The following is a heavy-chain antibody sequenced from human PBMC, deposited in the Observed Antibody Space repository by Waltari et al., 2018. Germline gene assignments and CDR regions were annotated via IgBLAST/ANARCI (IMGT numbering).Heavy chain of an antibody. Sequence: QVQLQESGPGLVKPSETLSLTCTVSGGDISSYYWSWIRQPPGKGLEWIGYIYYSGSTNYNPSLKSRVTISVDTSKNQFSLKLSSVTAADTAVYYCARLQFRGAIYFDYWGQGTLVTVSS. J-gene: IGHJ4*02. CDR2: IYYSGST. CDR1: GGDISSYY. V-gene: IGHV4-59*01. CDR3: ARLQFRGAIYFDY. D-gene: IGHD5-12*01.